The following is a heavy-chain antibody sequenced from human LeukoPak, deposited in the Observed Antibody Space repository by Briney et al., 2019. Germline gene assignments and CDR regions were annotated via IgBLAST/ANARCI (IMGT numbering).Heavy chain of an antibody. V-gene: IGHV3-23*01. Sequence: GGSLRLSCAASGFTFSSYAMSWVRQAPGKGLEWVSAISGSGGSTYYADSVKGRFTISRDNAKNSLYLQMNSLRAEDTAVYYCARAIGDGYNDDAFDIWGQGTMVTVSS. J-gene: IGHJ3*02. D-gene: IGHD5-24*01. CDR3: ARAIGDGYNDDAFDI. CDR1: GFTFSSYA. CDR2: ISGSGGST.